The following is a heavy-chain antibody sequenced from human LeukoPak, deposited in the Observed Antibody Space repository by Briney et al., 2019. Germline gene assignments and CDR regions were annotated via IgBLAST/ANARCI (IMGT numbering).Heavy chain of an antibody. J-gene: IGHJ4*02. CDR1: GFTFSSYA. Sequence: PGGSLRLSCAASGFTFSSYAMSWVRQAPGKGLEWVSAISGSGGSTYYADSVKGRFTISRDNAKNTLYLQMNSLRAEDTAVYYCARCSSGWLGHFDYWGQGTLVTVSS. CDR3: ARCSSGWLGHFDY. D-gene: IGHD6-19*01. CDR2: ISGSGGST. V-gene: IGHV3-23*01.